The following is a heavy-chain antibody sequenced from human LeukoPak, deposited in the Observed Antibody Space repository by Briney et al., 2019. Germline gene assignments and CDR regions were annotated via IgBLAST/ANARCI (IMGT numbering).Heavy chain of an antibody. Sequence: ASVKVSCKASGYTFTSYDINWVRQATGQGLEWMGWMNPNSGNTGCAQKFQGRVTMTRNTSISTAYMELSSLRSEDTAVYYCARGGSGYTIFGVVIGYYGMDVWGQGTTVTVSS. CDR1: GYTFTSYD. CDR2: MNPNSGNT. CDR3: ARGGSGYTIFGVVIGYYGMDV. V-gene: IGHV1-8*01. D-gene: IGHD3-3*01. J-gene: IGHJ6*02.